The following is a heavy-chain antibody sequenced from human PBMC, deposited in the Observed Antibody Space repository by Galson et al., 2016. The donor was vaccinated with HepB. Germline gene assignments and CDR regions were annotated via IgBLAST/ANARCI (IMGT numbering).Heavy chain of an antibody. Sequence: SLRLSCAASGFTFSSYAMTWVRQAPGKGLEWGSSISNSGGSAYYADSVKGRFTNSRDNIKNTLYLQKNSLRAEDTAVYYCAKRWDLRCVDSLGQGTLVTVSS. V-gene: IGHV3-23*01. CDR3: AKRWDLRCVDS. D-gene: IGHD1-26*01. CDR2: ISNSGGSA. J-gene: IGHJ4*02. CDR1: GFTFSSYA.